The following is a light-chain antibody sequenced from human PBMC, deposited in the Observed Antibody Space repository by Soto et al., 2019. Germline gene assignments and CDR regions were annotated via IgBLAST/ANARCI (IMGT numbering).Light chain of an antibody. CDR2: GAS. J-gene: IGKJ3*01. CDR1: QSVSNSY. Sequence: EIVLTQSPGTLSLSPGERATLSCRASQSVSNSYLAWYQQKPGQAPRLLIYGASSRATGIPDRFSGRGSGTDFTLIISRLEPEDFAVYYCQQYGSSFTFGPGTKVDIK. CDR3: QQYGSSFT. V-gene: IGKV3-20*01.